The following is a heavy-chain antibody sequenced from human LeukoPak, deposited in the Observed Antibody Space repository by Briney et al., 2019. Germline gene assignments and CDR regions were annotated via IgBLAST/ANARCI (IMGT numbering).Heavy chain of an antibody. Sequence: SGTLSLTCTVSSGSISNGGYYWGWIRQPPGKGLEWIGSFYHSGTTYYNSSLKSRVTISVDTSKNQFSLKLSSVTAADTAVYYCTTMAGDYWGQGTLVTVSS. J-gene: IGHJ4*02. CDR3: TTMAGDY. D-gene: IGHD5-24*01. V-gene: IGHV4-39*01. CDR1: SGSISNGGYY. CDR2: FYHSGTT.